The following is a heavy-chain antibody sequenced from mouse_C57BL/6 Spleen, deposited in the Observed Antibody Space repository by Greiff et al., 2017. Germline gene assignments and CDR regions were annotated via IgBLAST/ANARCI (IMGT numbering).Heavy chain of an antibody. Sequence: EVQLQQSGPELVKPGASVKISCKASGYTFTDYYMNWVKQSHGKSLEWIGDINPNNGGTSYNQKFKGKATLTVNKSSSTAYMELRSLTSEDSAVYYCATQLDYWGQGTTLTVSS. CDR3: ATQLDY. CDR2: INPNNGGT. V-gene: IGHV1-26*01. CDR1: GYTFTDYY. J-gene: IGHJ2*01.